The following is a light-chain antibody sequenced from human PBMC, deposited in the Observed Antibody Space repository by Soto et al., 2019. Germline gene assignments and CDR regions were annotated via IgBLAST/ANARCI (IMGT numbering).Light chain of an antibody. J-gene: IGKJ3*01. CDR2: AAS. CDR1: QGISNY. Sequence: DIQMTQSPSSLSASVGDRVAITCRASQGISNYLAWYQQKPGKVPKLLIYAASTLQSGVPSRFSGSGSGTDFTLTISSLQPEEVATYYWQKYNRAPFTFGPGTKVDIK. CDR3: QKYNRAPFT. V-gene: IGKV1-27*01.